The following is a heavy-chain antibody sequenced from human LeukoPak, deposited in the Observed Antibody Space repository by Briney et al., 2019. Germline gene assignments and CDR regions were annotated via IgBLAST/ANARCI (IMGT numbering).Heavy chain of an antibody. CDR2: VFYGGST. CDR3: ARLQHYCSGGNCYFFGFDY. Sequence: SETLSLTCTVSGGSISSSSYSWGWIRQPPGKGLEWIGSVFYGGSTYYNPSLRSRVTISVDTSKNQFSLKLSSVTAADTAMYYCARLQHYCSGGNCYFFGFDYWGQGTLVTVSS. D-gene: IGHD2-15*01. J-gene: IGHJ4*02. CDR1: GGSISSSSYS. V-gene: IGHV4-39*07.